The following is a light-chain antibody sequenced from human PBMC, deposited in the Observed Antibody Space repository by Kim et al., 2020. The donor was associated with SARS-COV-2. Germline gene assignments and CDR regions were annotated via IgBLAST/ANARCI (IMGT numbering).Light chain of an antibody. CDR3: SSYTTSGTLV. Sequence: QSALTQPASLSGSRGQSIPISCIGSSSDIGDSKHVCWYQQHPGKAPKLIIYDITNRPSGLSSRFSGSKSGNTASLTISGLQGEDEAVYYCSSYTTSGTLVFGGGTQLTVL. CDR2: DIT. J-gene: IGLJ2*01. V-gene: IGLV2-14*03. CDR1: SSDIGDSKH.